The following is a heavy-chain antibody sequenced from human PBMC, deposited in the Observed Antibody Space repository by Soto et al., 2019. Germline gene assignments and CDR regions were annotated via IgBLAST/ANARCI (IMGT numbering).Heavy chain of an antibody. Sequence: EVQLVQSGAEVRNPGESLKISCKASGYDFQFINHWIAWVRQIPGKGLEWMGVISPGDSNTRYSPSFQGQVTFSADNPLNTAYLQWNTLRASDTAVYYCARRTYERGWRHYFDYRGQGTLVTVSS. D-gene: IGHD3-22*01. J-gene: IGHJ4*02. CDR1: GYDFQFINHW. V-gene: IGHV5-51*01. CDR3: ARRTYERGWRHYFDY. CDR2: ISPGDSNT.